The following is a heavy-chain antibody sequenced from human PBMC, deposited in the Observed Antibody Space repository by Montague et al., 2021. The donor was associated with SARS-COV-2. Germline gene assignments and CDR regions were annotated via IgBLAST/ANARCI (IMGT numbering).Heavy chain of an antibody. CDR3: GRGVVAATPGVDY. CDR1: GDSISSFY. V-gene: IGHV4-4*07. CDR2: VYASGGT. D-gene: IGHD2-15*01. Sequence: SETLSLTCTVSGDSISSFYWNWIRQPAGKGLEWTGRVYASGGTTSNPSLKSQVTMSVDTSKNQFSLKLNSVSAADTAVSSCGRGVVAATPGVDYWGRGTLVTVSS. J-gene: IGHJ4*02.